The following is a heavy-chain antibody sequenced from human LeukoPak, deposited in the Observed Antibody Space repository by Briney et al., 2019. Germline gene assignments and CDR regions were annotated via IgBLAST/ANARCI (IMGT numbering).Heavy chain of an antibody. CDR3: ARGPYYDFWSGYYVEYYYYGMDV. CDR1: GFTFSSYA. V-gene: IGHV3-30-3*01. CDR2: ISYDGSNK. Sequence: GGSLRLSCAASGFTFSSYAMHWVRQAPGKGLEGVAVISYDGSNKYYADSVKGRFTISRDNSKNTLYLQMHRLRAEDTAVYYCARGPYYDFWSGYYVEYYYYGMDVWGQGTTVTVSS. D-gene: IGHD3-3*01. J-gene: IGHJ6*02.